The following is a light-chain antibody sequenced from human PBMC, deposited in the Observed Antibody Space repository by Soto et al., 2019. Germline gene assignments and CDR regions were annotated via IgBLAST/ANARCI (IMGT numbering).Light chain of an antibody. CDR2: EVN. CDR1: SSDVGGYNY. CDR3: SSYAGSSNV. V-gene: IGLV2-8*01. J-gene: IGLJ1*01. Sequence: QSALTQPPSASGSPGQSVAISCTGTSSDVGGYNYVSWYQQHPGKAPKLMIYEVNKRPSGVPDRFSGSKSGNTASLTVSGLKAEDEADYYCSSYAGSSNVFGTATKVT.